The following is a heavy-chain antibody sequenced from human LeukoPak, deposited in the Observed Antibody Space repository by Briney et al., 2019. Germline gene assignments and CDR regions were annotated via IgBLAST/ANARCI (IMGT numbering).Heavy chain of an antibody. Sequence: ASVKVSCKASGYTFTSYGISWVRQAPGQGLEWMGIINPSGGSTSYAQKFQGRVTMTRDTSTSTVYMELSSLRSEDTAVYYCARVVLGGYSYGSSHYYYGMDVWGQGTTVTVSS. D-gene: IGHD5-18*01. CDR3: ARVVLGGYSYGSSHYYYGMDV. V-gene: IGHV1-46*01. CDR2: INPSGGST. CDR1: GYTFTSYG. J-gene: IGHJ6*02.